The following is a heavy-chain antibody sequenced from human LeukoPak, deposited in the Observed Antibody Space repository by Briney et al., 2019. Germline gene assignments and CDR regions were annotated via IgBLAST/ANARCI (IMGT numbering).Heavy chain of an antibody. CDR2: INHSRST. V-gene: IGHV4-34*01. CDR1: GGSFSGYY. Sequence: SETLSLACAVYGGSFSGYYWSWIRQPPGKGLEWIGEINHSRSTNYNPSLKSRVTISVDTSKNQFSLKLSSVTAADTAVYYCARGRRDYYDSSGYYYSYWGQGTLVTVSS. CDR3: ARGRRDYYDSSGYYYSY. J-gene: IGHJ4*02. D-gene: IGHD3-22*01.